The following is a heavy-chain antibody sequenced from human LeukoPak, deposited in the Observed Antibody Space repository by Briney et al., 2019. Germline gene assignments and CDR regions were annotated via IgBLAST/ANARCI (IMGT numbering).Heavy chain of an antibody. CDR2: ISYDGSNK. J-gene: IGHJ5*02. CDR3: ARGARYCSGGSCYYTTPNWFDP. CDR1: GFTFSTYA. D-gene: IGHD2-15*01. Sequence: GGSLRLSCAASGFTFSTYALHWVRQAPGKGLEWVAVISYDGSNKYYADSVKGRFTISRDNSKNTLYLQMNSLRAEDTAVYYCARGARYCSGGSCYYTTPNWFDPWGQGTLVTVSS. V-gene: IGHV3-30-3*01.